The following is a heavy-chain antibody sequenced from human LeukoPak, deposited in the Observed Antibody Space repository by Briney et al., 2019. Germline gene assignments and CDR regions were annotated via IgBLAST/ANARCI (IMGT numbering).Heavy chain of an antibody. CDR1: GFTFSSYS. CDR3: ARDSTTMDARWFDP. V-gene: IGHV3-21*01. CDR2: ISSSSSYI. Sequence: GGSLRLSCAASGFTFSSYSMNWVRQAPGKGLEWVSSISSSSSYIYYADSVKGRFTISRDNAKNSLYLQMNSLRAEDTAVYYCARDSTTMDARWFDPWGQGILVTVSS. J-gene: IGHJ5*02. D-gene: IGHD1-1*01.